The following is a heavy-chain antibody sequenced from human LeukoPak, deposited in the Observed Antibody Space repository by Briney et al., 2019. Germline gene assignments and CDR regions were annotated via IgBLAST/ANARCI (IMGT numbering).Heavy chain of an antibody. D-gene: IGHD4-17*01. V-gene: IGHV1-2*02. CDR2: INPNSGGT. CDR3: ARTGVYGDRTYYFDY. J-gene: IGHJ4*02. Sequence: ASVKVSCKASGYTFTGYYMHWVRQAPGQGLEWMGWINPNSGGTNYAQKFQGRVTMTRDTSISTAYMELSRLRSDDMAVYYCARTGVYGDRTYYFDYWGQGTLVTVSS. CDR1: GYTFTGYY.